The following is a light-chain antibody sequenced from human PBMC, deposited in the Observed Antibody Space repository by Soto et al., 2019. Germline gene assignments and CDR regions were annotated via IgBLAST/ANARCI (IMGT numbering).Light chain of an antibody. CDR2: EVS. CDR1: SSDVGGYNY. CDR3: TSYTTNNTWM. V-gene: IGLV2-14*01. Sequence: QSALTQPASVSGSPGQSITISCTGPSSDVGGYNYVSWYQQHPGKGPKVMIYEVSNRPSGVSNRFSGSKSGNTASLTISGLQDKDEADYYCTSYTTNNTWMFGGGTKLTVL. J-gene: IGLJ3*02.